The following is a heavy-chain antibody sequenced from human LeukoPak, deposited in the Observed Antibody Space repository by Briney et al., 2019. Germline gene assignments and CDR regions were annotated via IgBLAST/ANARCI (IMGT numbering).Heavy chain of an antibody. CDR2: IYTSGST. Sequence: SETLSLTCTVSGGSISSYYWSWIRQPAGKGLEWIGRIYTSGSTNYNPSLKSRVTMSVDTSKNQFSLNVSSVTAADTAVYYCARGIPYYYYYMDVWGKGTSVTVSS. CDR1: GGSISSYY. CDR3: ARGIPYYYYYMDV. V-gene: IGHV4-4*07. J-gene: IGHJ6*03.